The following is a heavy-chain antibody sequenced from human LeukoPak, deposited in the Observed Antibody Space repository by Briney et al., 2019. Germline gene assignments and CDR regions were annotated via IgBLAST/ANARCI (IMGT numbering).Heavy chain of an antibody. CDR3: ARDQWEIVGATEGPDAFDI. Sequence: SQTLSLTCAISGDSVSSNSAAWNWIRQSPSRGLEWLGRTYYRSKWYNDYAVSVKSRITINPDTSKNQFSLQLNSVTPEDTAVYYCARDQWEIVGATEGPDAFDIWGQGTMVTVSS. D-gene: IGHD1-26*01. V-gene: IGHV6-1*01. CDR1: GDSVSSNSAA. J-gene: IGHJ3*02. CDR2: TYYRSKWYN.